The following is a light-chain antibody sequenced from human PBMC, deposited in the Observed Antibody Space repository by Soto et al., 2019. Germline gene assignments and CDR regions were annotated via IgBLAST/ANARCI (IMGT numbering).Light chain of an antibody. CDR1: SSDVGSYNF. J-gene: IGLJ1*01. V-gene: IGLV2-23*02. Sequence: QSALTQPASVSGSPGQSITISCTRASSDVGSYNFVSWYQQHPGEVPKVLIYEVSKRPSGVFDRFSGSKSGNTASLTISGLQAEDEADYYCCADAGRSTYVFGTGTKLTVL. CDR2: EVS. CDR3: CADAGRSTYV.